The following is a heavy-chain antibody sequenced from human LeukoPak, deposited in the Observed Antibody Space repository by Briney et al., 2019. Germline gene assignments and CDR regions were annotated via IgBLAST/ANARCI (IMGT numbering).Heavy chain of an antibody. Sequence: GGSLRLSCAASGVTFSSYVMHWVRQAPGKGLERVAVISYDGTNKYYADSVKGRFTISRDNAKNSLYLQMNSLRAEDTAVYYCARDTVELVPPHWFDPWGQGTLVTVSS. D-gene: IGHD5-24*01. CDR1: GVTFSSYV. CDR2: ISYDGTNK. CDR3: ARDTVELVPPHWFDP. J-gene: IGHJ5*02. V-gene: IGHV3-30-3*01.